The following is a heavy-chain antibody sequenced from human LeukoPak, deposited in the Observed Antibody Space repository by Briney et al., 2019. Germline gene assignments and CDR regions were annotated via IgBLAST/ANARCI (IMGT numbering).Heavy chain of an antibody. D-gene: IGHD4-23*01. CDR1: GGSISSGSYY. Sequence: SETLSLTCTVSGGSISSGSYYWSWIRQPAGKGLEWIGRIYTSGSTNYNPSLKSRVTISVDTSKNQFSLKLSSVTAADTAVYYCARYGGNSGYYWGQGTLVTVSS. V-gene: IGHV4-61*02. CDR2: IYTSGST. J-gene: IGHJ4*02. CDR3: ARYGGNSGYY.